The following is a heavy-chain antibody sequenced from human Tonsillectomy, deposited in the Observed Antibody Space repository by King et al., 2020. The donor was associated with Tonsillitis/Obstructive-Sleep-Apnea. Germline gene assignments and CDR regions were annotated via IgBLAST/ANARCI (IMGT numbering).Heavy chain of an antibody. CDR3: ARRKVGGGIAAAGKDDY. D-gene: IGHD6-13*01. CDR1: GYSFTSYW. CDR2: IYPGDADT. V-gene: IGHV5-51*03. J-gene: IGHJ4*02. Sequence: VQLVESGAEVKKPGESLKLSCTGSGYSFTSYWIGWVRQMPGKGLEWMAVIYPGDADTSYTPSLQGQVTISADKSISTAYLQWSSLKAWDTAMYYCARRKVGGGIAAAGKDDYWGQGTLVTVSS.